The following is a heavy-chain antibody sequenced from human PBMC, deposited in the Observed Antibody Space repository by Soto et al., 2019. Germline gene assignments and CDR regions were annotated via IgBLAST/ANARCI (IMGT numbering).Heavy chain of an antibody. Sequence: SVKVSCKASGGTFSSYAISWVRQAPGQGLEWMGGIIPIFGTVNYAQKFQGRVTITADESTSTAYMELSSLRPEDTAVYYCANDTSGGGYDFYAFDYWGQGTLVPVS. CDR2: IIPIFGTV. J-gene: IGHJ4*02. D-gene: IGHD5-12*01. V-gene: IGHV1-69*13. CDR3: ANDTSGGGYDFYAFDY. CDR1: GGTFSSYA.